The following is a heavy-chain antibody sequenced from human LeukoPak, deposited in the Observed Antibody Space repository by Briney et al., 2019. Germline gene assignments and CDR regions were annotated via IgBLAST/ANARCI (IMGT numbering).Heavy chain of an antibody. CDR1: GGSISSYY. V-gene: IGHV4-4*07. D-gene: IGHD6-13*01. J-gene: IGHJ5*02. Sequence: SETLSLTCTVSGGSISSYYWSWIRQPAGKGLEWIGRIYTSGSTNYNPSLKSRVTMSVDTSKNQFSLKLSSVTAADTAVYYCARDLTNSWSIHNWFDPWGQGTLVTVPS. CDR2: IYTSGST. CDR3: ARDLTNSWSIHNWFDP.